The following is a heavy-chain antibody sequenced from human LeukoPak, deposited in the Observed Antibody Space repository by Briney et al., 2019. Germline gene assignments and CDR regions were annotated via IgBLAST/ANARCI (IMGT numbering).Heavy chain of an antibody. CDR2: INHSGST. CDR3: ARDPTTSVIEHGMDV. CDR1: GGSFSGYY. D-gene: IGHD1-7*01. Sequence: SETLSLTCAVYGGSFSGYYWSWIRQPPGKGLEWIGEINHSGSTNYNPSLKSRVTISVDTSKNQFSLKLSSVTAADTAVYYCARDPTTSVIEHGMDVWGQGTTVTVSS. J-gene: IGHJ6*02. V-gene: IGHV4-34*01.